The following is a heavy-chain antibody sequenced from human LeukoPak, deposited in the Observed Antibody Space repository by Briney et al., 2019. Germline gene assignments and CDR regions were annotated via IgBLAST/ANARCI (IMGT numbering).Heavy chain of an antibody. CDR2: IYHSGIT. J-gene: IGHJ4*02. Sequence: SETLSLTCTVSGYSIRSGFYWGWIRQPPGKGLEWIGNIYHSGITYYTPSLKSRVTISVDTSKNQFYLKLSSVTAADTAVYYCARAVGYFDRLPLFDYWGQGTLVTVSS. V-gene: IGHV4-38-2*02. D-gene: IGHD3-9*01. CDR1: GYSIRSGFY. CDR3: ARAVGYFDRLPLFDY.